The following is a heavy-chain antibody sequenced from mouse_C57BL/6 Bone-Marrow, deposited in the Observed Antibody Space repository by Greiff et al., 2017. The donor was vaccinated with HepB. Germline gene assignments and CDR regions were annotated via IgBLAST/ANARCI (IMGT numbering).Heavy chain of an antibody. Sequence: EVMLVESGGGLVQPGGSLKLSCAASGFTFSDYYMYWVRQTPEKRLEWVAYISNGGGSTYYPDTVKGRFTISRDNAKNTLYLQMSRLKSEDTAMYYCAANYYSGAMDYWGQGTSVTVSS. J-gene: IGHJ4*01. CDR2: ISNGGGST. D-gene: IGHD1-1*01. CDR3: AANYYSGAMDY. V-gene: IGHV5-12*01. CDR1: GFTFSDYY.